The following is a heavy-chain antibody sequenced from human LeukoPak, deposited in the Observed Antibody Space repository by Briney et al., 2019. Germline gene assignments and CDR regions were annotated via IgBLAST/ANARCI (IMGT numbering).Heavy chain of an antibody. J-gene: IGHJ5*02. CDR1: GFTFSSYS. D-gene: IGHD3-9*01. CDR2: ISSSSSYI. Sequence: GGSLRLSCAASGFTFSSYSMNWVRQAPGKGLEWVSSISSSSSYIYYADSVKGRFTISRDNAKNSLYLQMNSLRAEDTAVYYCARDYNIRTGYYTNWFDPWGQGTLVTVSS. V-gene: IGHV3-21*01. CDR3: ARDYNIRTGYYTNWFDP.